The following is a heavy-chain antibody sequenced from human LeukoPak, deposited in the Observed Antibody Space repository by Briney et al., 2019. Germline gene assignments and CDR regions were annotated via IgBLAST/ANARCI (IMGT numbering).Heavy chain of an antibody. V-gene: IGHV1-2*02. CDR3: ARGGYLAVYPEDY. D-gene: IGHD2-2*02. J-gene: IGHJ4*02. Sequence: AASVKVSCKTSGYTFTGYYMHWVRPAPGQGLEWMGWINPNSGGTNYAQKFQGRVTMTRHTSISTAYMELSRLRSDDTSVYYCARGGYLAVYPEDYWGQGTLVTVSS. CDR2: INPNSGGT. CDR1: GYTFTGYY.